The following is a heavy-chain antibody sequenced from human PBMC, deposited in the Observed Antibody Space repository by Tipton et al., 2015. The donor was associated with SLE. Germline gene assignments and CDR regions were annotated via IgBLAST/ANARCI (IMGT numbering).Heavy chain of an antibody. Sequence: GSLRLSCAASGFTFRSYWMSWVRQAPGKGLDWVANIKQDGSDEYYVDSVKGRFTISRDNAKNSLYLQMNSLRGEDTAVYYCARARSSSFLDYWGQGTLVTVS. J-gene: IGHJ4*02. CDR1: GFTFRSYW. V-gene: IGHV3-7*01. D-gene: IGHD6-13*01. CDR2: IKQDGSDE. CDR3: ARARSSSFLDY.